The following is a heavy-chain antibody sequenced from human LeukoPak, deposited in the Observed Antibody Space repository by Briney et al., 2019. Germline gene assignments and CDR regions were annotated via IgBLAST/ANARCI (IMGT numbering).Heavy chain of an antibody. J-gene: IGHJ4*02. CDR2: IYSGGNT. D-gene: IGHD4-17*01. Sequence: GGSLRLSCTVSGFTVSINSMSWVRQAPGKGLEWVSFIYSGGNTHYSDSVKGRFTISRDNAKNSLYLQMNSLRVEDTAVYYCARVRPTTVTTPDYWGQGTLVTVSS. CDR1: GFTVSINS. CDR3: ARVRPTTVTTPDY. V-gene: IGHV3-66*01.